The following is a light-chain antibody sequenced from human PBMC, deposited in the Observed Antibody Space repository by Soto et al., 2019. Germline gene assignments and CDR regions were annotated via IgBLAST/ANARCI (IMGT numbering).Light chain of an antibody. CDR1: QSVRSS. V-gene: IGKV3-15*01. Sequence: EILMTQSPATLSVSPGERATLSCRASQSVRSSLAWYQQKPGQAPRLLIYGVSTRATVVPARFSGSGSGTEFTLAIRCLQSEDFAEYCGQQHDNEPAWPFGQGTKGEI. CDR3: QQHDNEPAWP. CDR2: GVS. J-gene: IGKJ1*01.